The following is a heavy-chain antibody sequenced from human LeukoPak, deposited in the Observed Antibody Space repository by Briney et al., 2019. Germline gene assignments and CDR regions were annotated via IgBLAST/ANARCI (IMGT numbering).Heavy chain of an antibody. D-gene: IGHD3-10*01. V-gene: IGHV3-30*02. CDR1: GFNFSTNG. CDR3: ARDFDDVSGNYYYIPHY. J-gene: IGHJ4*02. CDR2: IRFDGTKT. Sequence: GGSLRLSCAASGFNFSTNGMHWVRQAPGKGLEWVSFIRFDGTKTFYGDSVRGRFTISRDNSKNTLYLQLSSLRGDDTAVYYCARDFDDVSGNYYYIPHYWGQGTLVTVSS.